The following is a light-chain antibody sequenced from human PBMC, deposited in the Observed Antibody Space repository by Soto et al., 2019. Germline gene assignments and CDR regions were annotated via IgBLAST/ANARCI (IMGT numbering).Light chain of an antibody. J-gene: IGLJ2*01. Sequence: QSALTQPASVSGSPGQSITISCTGTSSDVGGYNSVSWYQHHPGNAPKLMLYDVNNRTSGVSIRFSGYKSGNTASLTISGLQAEDEADYYCSSYTGSNTLLFGGGTQLTVL. CDR2: DVN. CDR3: SSYTGSNTLL. CDR1: SSDVGGYNS. V-gene: IGLV2-14*03.